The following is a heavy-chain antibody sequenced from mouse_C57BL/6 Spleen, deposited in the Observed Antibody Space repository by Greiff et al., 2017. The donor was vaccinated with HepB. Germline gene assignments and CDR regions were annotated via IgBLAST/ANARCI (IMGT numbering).Heavy chain of an antibody. CDR2: IDPNSGGT. CDR1: GYTFTSYW. CDR3: ARSITTVVADWYFDV. V-gene: IGHV1-72*01. D-gene: IGHD1-1*01. Sequence: VKLQQPGAELVKPGASVKLSCKASGYTFTSYWMHWVKQRPGRGLEWIGRIDPNSGGTKYNEKFKSKATLTVDKPSSTAYMQLSSLTSEDSAVYYCARSITTVVADWYFDVWGTGTTVTVSS. J-gene: IGHJ1*03.